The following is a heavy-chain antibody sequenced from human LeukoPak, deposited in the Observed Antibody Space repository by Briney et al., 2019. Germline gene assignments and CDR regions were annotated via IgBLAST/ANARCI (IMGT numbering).Heavy chain of an antibody. CDR1: GGSISSYY. Sequence: SETLSLTCTVSGGSISSYYWSWIRQPPGKGLEWIGYIYYSGSTNYNPSLKSRVTISVDTSKNQFSLKLSSVTAADTAVYYCARVRPYYDSSGYSFGVAFDIRGQGTMVTVSS. V-gene: IGHV4-59*01. D-gene: IGHD3-22*01. CDR2: IYYSGST. CDR3: ARVRPYYDSSGYSFGVAFDI. J-gene: IGHJ3*02.